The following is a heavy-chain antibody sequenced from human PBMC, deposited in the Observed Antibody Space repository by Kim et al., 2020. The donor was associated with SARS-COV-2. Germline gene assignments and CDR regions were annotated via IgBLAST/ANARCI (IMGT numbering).Heavy chain of an antibody. D-gene: IGHD3-22*01. CDR3: VYYYDSSGYIDVFPFDY. V-gene: IGHV4-39*01. Sequence: LKSRVTISVDTSKNQFSLKLSSVTAADTAVYYCVYYYDSSGYIDVFPFDYWGQGTLVTVSS. J-gene: IGHJ4*02.